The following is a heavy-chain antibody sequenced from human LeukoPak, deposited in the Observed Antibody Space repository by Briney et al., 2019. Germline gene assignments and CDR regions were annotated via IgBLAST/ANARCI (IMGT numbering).Heavy chain of an antibody. V-gene: IGHV4-59*10. CDR3: ARAPAPDSSSWYWFDP. D-gene: IGHD6-13*01. CDR1: GGSFSDYY. Sequence: SETLSLTCAVYGGSFSDYYWSWIRQPAGKGLEWIGRIYTSGSTNYNPSLKSRVTISVDTSKNQFSLKLSSVTAADTAVYYCARAPAPDSSSWYWFDPWGQGTLVTVSS. J-gene: IGHJ5*02. CDR2: IYTSGST.